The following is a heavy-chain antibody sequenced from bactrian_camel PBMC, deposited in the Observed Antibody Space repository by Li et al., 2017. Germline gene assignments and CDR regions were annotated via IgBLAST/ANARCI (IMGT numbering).Heavy chain of an antibody. Sequence: VQLVESGGGSVQAGGSLRLSCEISLYIYSSYCMGWFRQAPGKEREAVAAHYTGTATTYVADSVKGRFAISRDSAKNTVYLQRNNLQPEDTATYYCAEGRGSRGEHYYSLNYWGQGTQVTVS. CDR2: HYTGTATT. J-gene: IGHJ4*01. D-gene: IGHD3*01. CDR3: AEGRGSRGEHYYSLNY. CDR1: LYIYSSYC. V-gene: IGHV3S1*01.